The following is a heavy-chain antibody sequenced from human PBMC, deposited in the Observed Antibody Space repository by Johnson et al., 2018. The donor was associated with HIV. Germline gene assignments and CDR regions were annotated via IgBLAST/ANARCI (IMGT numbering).Heavy chain of an antibody. J-gene: IGHJ3*02. D-gene: IGHD4-11*01. V-gene: IGHV3-53*01. Sequence: VQLVESGGGLIQPGGSLRLSCAASGFTVSSNYMSWVRQAPGKGLEWVAVIYSGGSTYYADSVKGRFTISRENAKNSLYLQMNSLRAGDTAVYYCARETVTSGAFDIWGQGTMVTVSS. CDR1: GFTVSSNY. CDR3: ARETVTSGAFDI. CDR2: IYSGGST.